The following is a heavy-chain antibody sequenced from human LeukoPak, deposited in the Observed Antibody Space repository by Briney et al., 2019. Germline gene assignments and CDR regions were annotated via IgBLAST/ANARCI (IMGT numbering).Heavy chain of an antibody. CDR2: IYYSGST. CDR3: ASSHWVWGTFDY. D-gene: IGHD7-27*01. CDR1: GGSISSYY. Sequence: SETLSLTCTVSGGSISSYYWSWIRQPPGKGLEWIGYIYYSGSTNYNPSLKSRVTISVDTSKNQFSLKLSSVTAADAAVYYCASSHWVWGTFDYWGQGTLVSVSS. J-gene: IGHJ4*02. V-gene: IGHV4-59*08.